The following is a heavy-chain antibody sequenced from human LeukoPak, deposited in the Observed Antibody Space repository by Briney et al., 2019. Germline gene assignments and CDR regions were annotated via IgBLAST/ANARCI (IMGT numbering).Heavy chain of an antibody. V-gene: IGHV3-30*04. CDR3: ATGIGGAAAGTDDAFDI. J-gene: IGHJ3*02. CDR2: ISYDGSNK. CDR1: GFTFSSYA. D-gene: IGHD6-13*01. Sequence: GGSLRLSCAASGFTFSSYAMHWVRQAPGKGLEWVAVISYDGSNKYYADSVKGRFTISRDNSKNTLYLQMNSLRAEDTAVYYCATGIGGAAAGTDDAFDIWGQGTMVTVSS.